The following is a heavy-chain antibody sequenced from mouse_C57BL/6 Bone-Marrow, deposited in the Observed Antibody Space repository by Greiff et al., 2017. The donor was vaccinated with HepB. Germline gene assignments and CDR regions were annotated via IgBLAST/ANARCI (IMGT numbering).Heavy chain of an antibody. CDR1: GYTFTSYG. CDR3: ALTGPFAY. D-gene: IGHD4-1*01. J-gene: IGHJ3*01. V-gene: IGHV1-81*01. CDR2: IYPRSGNT. Sequence: VHVKQSGAELARPGASVKLSCKASGYTFTSYGISWVKQRTGQGLEWIGEIYPRSGNTYYNEKFKGKATLTADKSSSTAYMELRSLTSEDSAVYFCALTGPFAYWGQGTLVTVSA.